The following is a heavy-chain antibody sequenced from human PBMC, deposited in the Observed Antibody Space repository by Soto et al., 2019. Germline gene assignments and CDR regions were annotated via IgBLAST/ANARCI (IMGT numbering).Heavy chain of an antibody. J-gene: IGHJ6*02. V-gene: IGHV4-30-4*01. Sequence: QVQLQESGPTWMEPSQTLSLTCTVSGGSITSGDYYWSWIRQSPGKGLEWIGNIYNIETSYNPSPRSRGTSPLATSNSHCSLALTSVTATETAVYFSARDPWGDGRNAAVYYGLDIWAQGTTVTPSS. CDR1: GGSITSGDYY. D-gene: IGHD1-26*01. CDR3: ARDPWGDGRNAAVYYGLDI. CDR2: IYNIET.